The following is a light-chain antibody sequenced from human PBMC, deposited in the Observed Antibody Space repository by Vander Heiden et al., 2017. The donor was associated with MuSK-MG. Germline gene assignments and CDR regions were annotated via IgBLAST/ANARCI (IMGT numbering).Light chain of an antibody. Sequence: ILLTPSPPSLSASVGETVTINCRASESVGIYLNWYQQKPRKAPRVLIFGASNLQSGVPSRFSGSGSKTDFTLTITRLQPEDFATYYCQQSYDTSWTFGQGTKVEIK. J-gene: IGKJ1*01. V-gene: IGKV1-39*01. CDR3: QQSYDTSWT. CDR1: ESVGIY. CDR2: GAS.